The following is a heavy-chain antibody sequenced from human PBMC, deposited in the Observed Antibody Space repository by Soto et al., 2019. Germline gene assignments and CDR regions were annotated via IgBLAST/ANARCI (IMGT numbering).Heavy chain of an antibody. CDR3: ARYHSSGFYGDY. Sequence: QVQLQGSGPGLVKPSETLSLTCTVSGGSTSPYSWSWIRQPPGKGLEWIGYIFYNGGTNYNPSLKSRVTISVDTSKNQFSLRLTSVTAADTAVYYCARYHSSGFYGDYWGQGTLVTVSS. CDR1: GGSTSPYS. V-gene: IGHV4-59*08. J-gene: IGHJ4*02. CDR2: IFYNGGT. D-gene: IGHD6-19*01.